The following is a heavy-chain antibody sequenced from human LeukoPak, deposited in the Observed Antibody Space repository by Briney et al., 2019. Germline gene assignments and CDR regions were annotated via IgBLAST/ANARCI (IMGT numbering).Heavy chain of an antibody. CDR1: GFTFSSYA. Sequence: GGSLRLSCAASGFTFSSYAMSWVRQAPGKGLEWVSAISGSGGSTYYADSVKGRFTISRVNSKNTLYLQMNSLRAEDTAVYYCGNKGPMATIDYWGQGTLVTVSS. V-gene: IGHV3-23*01. J-gene: IGHJ4*02. CDR3: GNKGPMATIDY. D-gene: IGHD5-24*01. CDR2: ISGSGGST.